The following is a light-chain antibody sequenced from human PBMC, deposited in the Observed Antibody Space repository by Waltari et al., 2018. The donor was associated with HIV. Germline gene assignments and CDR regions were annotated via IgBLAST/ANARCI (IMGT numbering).Light chain of an antibody. J-gene: IGLJ2*01. CDR3: LLSYSGTVV. Sequence: QAVVTQEPSLTVSPGGTVTLTCGSSTAAVTSGHYPYWFQQKPGHAPSPLIYNTSNNHSWTPAPFSGSRLGGRAALTLSGAQPEDEAEYYCLLSYSGTVVVGGGTKLTVL. CDR1: TAAVTSGHY. V-gene: IGLV7-46*01. CDR2: NTS.